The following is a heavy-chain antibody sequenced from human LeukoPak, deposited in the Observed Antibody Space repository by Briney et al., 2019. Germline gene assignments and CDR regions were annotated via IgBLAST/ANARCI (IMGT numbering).Heavy chain of an antibody. CDR1: GGTFSSYA. Sequence: SVKVSCKASGGTFSSYAMSWVRQVPGQGLEWMGRIIPIFGPANYAQKFQGRVTITTDESTSTAYMELSSLRSEDTAVYHCARGSGTNWFDPWGQGTLVTVSS. CDR2: IIPIFGPA. D-gene: IGHD1-26*01. CDR3: ARGSGTNWFDP. J-gene: IGHJ5*02. V-gene: IGHV1-69*05.